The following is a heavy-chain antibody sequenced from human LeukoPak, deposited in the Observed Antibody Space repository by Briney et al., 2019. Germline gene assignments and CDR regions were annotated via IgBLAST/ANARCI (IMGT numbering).Heavy chain of an antibody. CDR1: GGSISSYY. V-gene: IGHV4-59*01. D-gene: IGHD3-22*01. CDR3: AKLTYYCDSSGHNWFDP. CDR2: IYYSGST. Sequence: PSETLSLTCTVSGGSISSYYWSWIRKPPGKGLEWIGYIYYSGSTNYNPSLKSRITISVYTSKNQFSLKLSSVTAADTAVYYCAKLTYYCDSSGHNWFDPWGQGTLVTVSS. J-gene: IGHJ5*02.